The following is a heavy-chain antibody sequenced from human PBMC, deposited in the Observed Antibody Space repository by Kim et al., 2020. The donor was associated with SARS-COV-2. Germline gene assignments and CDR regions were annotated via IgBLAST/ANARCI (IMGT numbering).Heavy chain of an antibody. V-gene: IGHV1-3*01. Sequence: ASVKVSCKASGYTFNSYVIHWVRQAPGQRLEWMGRIIPGNGDTRYSQRFQGRVIMTSDTSASTAYLELSSLRSEDTAVYYCARDDVVADCSYLDFWGQGTLVTVSS. CDR2: IIPGNGDT. D-gene: IGHD2-2*01. J-gene: IGHJ4*02. CDR3: ARDDVVADCSYLDF. CDR1: GYTFNSYV.